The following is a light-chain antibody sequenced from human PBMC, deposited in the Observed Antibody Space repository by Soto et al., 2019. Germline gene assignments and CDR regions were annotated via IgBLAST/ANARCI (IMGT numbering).Light chain of an antibody. CDR1: TGAVTSGYY. Sequence: QAVVTQEPSLTVSPGGTVTLICASSTGAVTSGYYPNWFQQKPGQAPRALIYSTGNKHSWTPARFSGSLLGGKAVLTLSGVQPEDEAEYYCLLYYGGAQPWVFGGGTKLTVL. CDR2: STG. J-gene: IGLJ3*02. CDR3: LLYYGGAQPWV. V-gene: IGLV7-43*01.